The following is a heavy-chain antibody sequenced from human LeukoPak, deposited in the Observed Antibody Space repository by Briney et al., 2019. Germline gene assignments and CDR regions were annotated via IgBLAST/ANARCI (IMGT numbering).Heavy chain of an antibody. Sequence: PSETLSLTCAVYGASFRAYYWSWIRQAPGKGLEWIGEINDSGHARYNASLKSRVTMSVDTSKNQFSLKLSSVTAADTAVYYCARHAGRTIMGYYYYYMDVWGKGTTVTVSS. CDR2: INDSGHA. CDR3: ARHAGRTIMGYYYYYMDV. D-gene: IGHD2-8*01. CDR1: GASFRAYY. J-gene: IGHJ6*03. V-gene: IGHV4-34*01.